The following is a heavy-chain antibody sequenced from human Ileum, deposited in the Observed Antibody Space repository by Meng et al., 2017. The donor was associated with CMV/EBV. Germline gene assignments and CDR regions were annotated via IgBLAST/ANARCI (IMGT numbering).Heavy chain of an antibody. J-gene: IGHJ4*02. D-gene: IGHD1-7*01. CDR1: GFTLSLYN. CDR3: ARVRLQGNYTGHGY. V-gene: IGHV3-21*01. CDR2: IQTSGYHT. Sequence: GGSLRLSCTASGFTLSLYNMNWLRLTPGKRLELVAAIQTSGYHTYYSDKVKDRFTISRNDAKNSVFLQMNRLTDDDAGVYYCARVRLQGNYTGHGYWGQGTLVTVSS.